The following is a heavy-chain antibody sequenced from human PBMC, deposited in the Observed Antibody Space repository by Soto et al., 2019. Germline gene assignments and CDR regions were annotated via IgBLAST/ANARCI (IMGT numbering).Heavy chain of an antibody. CDR3: ARGEFGVVPAATYIDH. Sequence: QVQLVQSGAEVKKPGASVKVSCKASGYTFTSFVISWVRQAPGQGLEWMGWISASNGDTNYAQKLQGRVTMTTDTSTDTAYMELRSLTSDDTAVYYCARGEFGVVPAATYIDHWGQGTRVSVSS. CDR2: ISASNGDT. D-gene: IGHD6-25*01. J-gene: IGHJ4*02. V-gene: IGHV1-18*01. CDR1: GYTFTSFV.